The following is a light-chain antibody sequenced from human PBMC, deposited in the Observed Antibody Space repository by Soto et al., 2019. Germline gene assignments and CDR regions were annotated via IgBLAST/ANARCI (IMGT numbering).Light chain of an antibody. CDR3: CSYAGSYIYV. J-gene: IGLJ1*01. Sequence: QSALTQPRSVSGSPGQSVTISCTGTSSDVGNYNYVSWNQQHPGKAPKLMIYLVSKRPSGVPDRFSGSKSGNTASLTITGLQAEDEADYYCCSYAGSYIYVFGTGTKLTVL. V-gene: IGLV2-11*01. CDR1: SSDVGNYNY. CDR2: LVS.